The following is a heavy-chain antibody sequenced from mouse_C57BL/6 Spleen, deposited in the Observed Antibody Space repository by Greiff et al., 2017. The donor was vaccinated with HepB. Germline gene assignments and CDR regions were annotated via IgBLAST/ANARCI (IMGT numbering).Heavy chain of an antibody. V-gene: IGHV1-50*01. CDR2: IDPSDSYT. CDR1: GSTFTSYW. Sequence: QVQLKQPGAELVKPGASVKLSCKASGSTFTSYWMQWVKQRPGQGLEWIGEIDPSDSYTNYNQKFKGKATLTVDTSSSTAYMQLSSLTSEDSAVYYCARDHYGSSFDYWGQGTTLTVSS. D-gene: IGHD1-1*01. CDR3: ARDHYGSSFDY. J-gene: IGHJ2*01.